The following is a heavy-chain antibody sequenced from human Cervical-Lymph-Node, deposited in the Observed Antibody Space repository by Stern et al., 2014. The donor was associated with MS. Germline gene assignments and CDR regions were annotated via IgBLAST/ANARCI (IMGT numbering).Heavy chain of an antibody. CDR1: GFTFSDYY. CDR2: ISTSGTHT. Sequence: VQLVEYGGGLVKPGGSLTLSCAASGFTFSDYYMSWIRQAPGKGLEWISYISTSGTHTTYVDSVKGRFTISRDNAKNSLYLQMNSLRAEDTAVYYCYLYSSSPLLGDWGQGTLVTVSS. CDR3: YLYSSSPLLGD. V-gene: IGHV3-11*06. D-gene: IGHD6-19*01. J-gene: IGHJ4*02.